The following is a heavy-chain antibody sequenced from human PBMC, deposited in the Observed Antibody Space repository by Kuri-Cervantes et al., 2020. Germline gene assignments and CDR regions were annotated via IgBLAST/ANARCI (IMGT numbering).Heavy chain of an antibody. CDR3: ARGWASIAVGFDY. D-gene: IGHD6-19*01. CDR1: GSTFSSYA. J-gene: IGHJ4*02. Sequence: GGSLRLSCAASGSTFSSYAMHWVRQAPGKGLEWVAVISYDGSNKYYADSVKGRFTISRDNSKNSLYLQMNSLRAEDTAVYYCARGWASIAVGFDYWGQGTLVTVSS. V-gene: IGHV3-30-3*01. CDR2: ISYDGSNK.